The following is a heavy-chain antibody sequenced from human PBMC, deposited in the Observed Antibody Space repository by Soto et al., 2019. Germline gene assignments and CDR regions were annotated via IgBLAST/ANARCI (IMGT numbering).Heavy chain of an antibody. Sequence: GGSLRLSCAASGFTFSNAWMNWVRQAPGKGLEWVGRIKSKTDGGTTDYAAPVKGRFTISRDDSKNTLYLQMNSLKTEDTAVYYCTTDVEQWLVRLYYYGMDVWGQGTTVTVSS. J-gene: IGHJ6*02. CDR2: IKSKTDGGTT. CDR1: GFTFSNAW. CDR3: TTDVEQWLVRLYYYGMDV. D-gene: IGHD6-19*01. V-gene: IGHV3-15*07.